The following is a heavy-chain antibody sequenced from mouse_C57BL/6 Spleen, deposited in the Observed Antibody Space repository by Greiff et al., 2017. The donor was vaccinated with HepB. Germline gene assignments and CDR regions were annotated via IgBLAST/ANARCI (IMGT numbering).Heavy chain of an antibody. Sequence: QVQLQQPGAELVKPGASVKLSCKASGYTFTSYWMHWVKQRPGRGLEWIGWIDPNSGGTKYNEKFKSKATMTVDKPSSTAYMQLSSLTSEDSAVYYCARLSYAMDYWGKGTSVTVSS. V-gene: IGHV1-72*01. CDR2: IDPNSGGT. J-gene: IGHJ4*01. CDR3: ARLSYAMDY. CDR1: GYTFTSYW.